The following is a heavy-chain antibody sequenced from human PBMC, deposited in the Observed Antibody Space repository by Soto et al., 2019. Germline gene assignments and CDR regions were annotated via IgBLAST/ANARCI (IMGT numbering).Heavy chain of an antibody. D-gene: IGHD1-26*01. J-gene: IGHJ4*02. CDR3: AREAEVAVGATSFDS. Sequence: EARLVESGGKLVQSGGSLRLSCAASGFMFSRFWMNWVRQAPRKGLQWVAKIKEDGSEKNYVASVKGRFTISRDNVKNLVFLQMNSLRVEDTGTYYCAREAEVAVGATSFDSWGQGTLVIVSS. CDR1: GFMFSRFW. CDR2: IKEDGSEK. V-gene: IGHV3-7*01.